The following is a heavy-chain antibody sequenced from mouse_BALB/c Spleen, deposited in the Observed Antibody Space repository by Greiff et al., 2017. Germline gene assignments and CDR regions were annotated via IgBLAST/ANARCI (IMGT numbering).Heavy chain of an antibody. CDR3: ARNGNYVGAMDY. J-gene: IGHJ4*01. V-gene: IGHV5-6-5*01. CDR1: GFTFSSYA. D-gene: IGHD2-1*01. CDR2: ISSGGST. Sequence: EVKLVESGGGLVKPGGSLKLSCAASGFTFSSYAMSWVRQTPEKRLEWVASISSGGSTYYPDSVKGRFTISRDNARNILYLQMSSLRSEDTAMYYCARNGNYVGAMDYWGQGTSVTVSS.